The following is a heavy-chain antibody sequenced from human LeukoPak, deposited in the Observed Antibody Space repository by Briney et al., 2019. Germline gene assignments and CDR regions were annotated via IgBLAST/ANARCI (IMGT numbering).Heavy chain of an antibody. CDR2: ISAYNGNT. D-gene: IGHD3-9*01. CDR3: ARDRVLRYFDWLLRGVDWFDP. J-gene: IGHJ5*02. V-gene: IGHV1-18*01. CDR1: GYTFTNYG. Sequence: ASVKVSCKASGYTFTNYGISWVRQAPGQGLEWMGWISAYNGNTNYAQKLQGRVTMNTDTSTSTAYMELRSLRSDDTAVYYCARDRVLRYFDWLLRGVDWFDPWGQGTLVTVSS.